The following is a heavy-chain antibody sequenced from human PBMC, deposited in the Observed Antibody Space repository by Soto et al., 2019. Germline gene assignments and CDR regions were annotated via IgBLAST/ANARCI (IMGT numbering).Heavy chain of an antibody. CDR3: AKDGSSGWRHYYYYYGMNV. V-gene: IGHV3-30*18. D-gene: IGHD6-19*01. CDR2: ISYDGSNK. Sequence: GVSLRLSCAASGFTFSSYGMHWVRQAPGKGLEWVAVISYDGSNKYYADSVKGRFTISRDNSKNTLYLQMNSLRAEDTAVYYCAKDGSSGWRHYYYYYGMNVWGQGTTVTVSS. J-gene: IGHJ6*02. CDR1: GFTFSSYG.